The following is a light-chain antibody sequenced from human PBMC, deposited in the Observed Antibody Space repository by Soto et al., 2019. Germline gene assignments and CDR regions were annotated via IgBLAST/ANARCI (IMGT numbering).Light chain of an antibody. Sequence: DIQMTQSPSSLSASVGDRVTITCRASQSVSNYLNWYQQKPGKAPTLLIYAASTLQSGVPSRISGSGSGTDFTLTISSLQPEDFAVYFCQQRINWRSTFGGGTKVDIK. J-gene: IGKJ4*01. CDR2: AAS. CDR3: QQRINWRST. V-gene: IGKV1-39*01. CDR1: QSVSNY.